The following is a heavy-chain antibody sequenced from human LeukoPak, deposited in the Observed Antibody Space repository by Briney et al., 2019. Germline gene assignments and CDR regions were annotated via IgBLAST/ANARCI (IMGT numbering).Heavy chain of an antibody. V-gene: IGHV3-43*02. CDR2: ISGDGGRT. CDR3: AKDVSGSIDS. Sequence: GGSLRLSCAASGFIFSDYNMHWVRQVPGKGLEWVPIISGDGGRTSYADSVKGRVTISRDNSKNSLYLQMNSLRTEDTAFYYCAKDVSGSIDSWGQGTLVTVSS. CDR1: GFIFSDYN. J-gene: IGHJ4*02. D-gene: IGHD5/OR15-5a*01.